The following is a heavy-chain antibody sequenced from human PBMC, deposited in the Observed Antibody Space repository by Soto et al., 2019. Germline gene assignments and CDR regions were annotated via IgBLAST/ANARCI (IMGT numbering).Heavy chain of an antibody. Sequence: EVPLLESGGGLVQPGASLRLSCAASGFTFTTFDMSWARQATGKGLEWVSVVRGRDGSTSYADSLKGRFTISKDSSKNTLYLQMNSLRAEDTALYYCAKGAWLDYWGQGTLVTVSS. CDR3: AKGAWLDY. CDR2: VRGRDGST. J-gene: IGHJ4*02. V-gene: IGHV3-23*01. D-gene: IGHD5-12*01. CDR1: GFTFTTFD.